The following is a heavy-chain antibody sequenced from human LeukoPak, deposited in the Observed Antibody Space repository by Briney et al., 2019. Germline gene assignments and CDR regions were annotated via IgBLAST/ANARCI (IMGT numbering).Heavy chain of an antibody. CDR3: ARVIFYYDNSGSLD. CDR2: INPSGDNT. CDR1: GYTFTNNY. V-gene: IGHV1-46*01. J-gene: IGHJ4*02. D-gene: IGHD3-22*01. Sequence: ASVKVSCKASGYTFTNNYMHWVRQAPGQGLEWMGIINPSGDNTWYAQKFQGRVTMTRNTSISTAYMDLTSLTSDDTAVYYCARVIFYYDNSGSLDWGQGTLVTVSS.